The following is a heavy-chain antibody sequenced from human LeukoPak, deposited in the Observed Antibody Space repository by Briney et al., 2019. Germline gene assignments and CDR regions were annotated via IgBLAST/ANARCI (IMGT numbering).Heavy chain of an antibody. D-gene: IGHD4-23*01. J-gene: IGHJ4*02. V-gene: IGHV4-34*01. Sequence: PSETLSLTCAVYGGSFSGYYWSWIRQPPGKGLEWIGEINHSGSTNYNPSLKSRVTISVDTSKNQFSLKLSSVTAADTAVYYCARGRCYGGNSLNSYFDYWGQGTLVTVSS. CDR1: GGSFSGYY. CDR3: ARGRCYGGNSLNSYFDY. CDR2: INHSGST.